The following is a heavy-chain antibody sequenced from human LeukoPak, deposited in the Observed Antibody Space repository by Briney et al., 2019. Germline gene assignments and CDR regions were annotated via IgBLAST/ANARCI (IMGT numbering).Heavy chain of an antibody. V-gene: IGHV4-39*01. D-gene: IGHD2-21*01. J-gene: IGHJ6*03. CDR3: ARHRGGGGYHYMDV. Sequence: SDTLSLTCTVSGGSLGRSNTYWGWIRQTPGKGLEWLGTILHSGYTYNNPSLKSRVTMSVDSSKNQFSMSLSSVTAADTAVYFCARHRGGGGYHYMDVWGKGTTVIVSS. CDR2: ILHSGYT. CDR1: GGSLGRSNTY.